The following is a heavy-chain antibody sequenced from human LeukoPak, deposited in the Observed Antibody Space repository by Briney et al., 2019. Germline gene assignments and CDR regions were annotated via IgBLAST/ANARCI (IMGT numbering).Heavy chain of an antibody. J-gene: IGHJ3*02. CDR2: INPNSGGT. Sequence: GASVKVSCKASGYTFTGYYMHWVRQAPGQGLEWMGWINPNSGGTNYAQKFQGRVTMTRDTSISTAYMELSRLRSDDTAVYYCATKKVGGANDAFDIWGQGTMVTVSS. CDR1: GYTFTGYY. V-gene: IGHV1-2*02. D-gene: IGHD1-26*01. CDR3: ATKKVGGANDAFDI.